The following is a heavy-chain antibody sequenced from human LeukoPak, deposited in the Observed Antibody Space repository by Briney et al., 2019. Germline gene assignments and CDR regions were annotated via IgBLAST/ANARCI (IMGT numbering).Heavy chain of an antibody. CDR1: GYTFTSYG. D-gene: IGHD2-8*02. Sequence: ASVKVSCKASGYTFTSYGISWVRQAPGQGLEWMGWISAHNGNTNYAQKLQGRVTMTTDTSTSTAYMELRSLRSDDTAVYYCARELVLVGQSDYWGQGTLVTVSS. J-gene: IGHJ4*02. CDR2: ISAHNGNT. V-gene: IGHV1-18*01. CDR3: ARELVLVGQSDY.